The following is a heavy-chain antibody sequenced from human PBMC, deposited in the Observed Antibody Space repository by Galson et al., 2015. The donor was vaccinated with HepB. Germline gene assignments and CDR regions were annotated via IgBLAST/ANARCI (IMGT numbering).Heavy chain of an antibody. CDR1: GYSFTNYW. Sequence: QSGAEVKRPGESLKISCKGSGYSFTNYWIGWVRQMPGKGLEWMGIIYPGDSDTRYSPSFQGQVTISIDKSITTAYLQWNSLKASDTAIYYCARRNANYDFGMDVWGQGTTVTVSS. V-gene: IGHV5-51*03. CDR2: IYPGDSDT. J-gene: IGHJ6*02. CDR3: ARRNANYDFGMDV.